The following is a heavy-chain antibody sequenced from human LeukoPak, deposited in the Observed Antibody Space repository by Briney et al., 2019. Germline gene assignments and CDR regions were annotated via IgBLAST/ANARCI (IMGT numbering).Heavy chain of an antibody. D-gene: IGHD3-16*01. CDR1: GFTLSTYW. Sequence: GGSLRLSSVASGFTLSTYWISWVRQAQGKGLEWVATIQTDGSEKHYVDSARGRFTISRDNAENSLYLLLNSLRVEDTAEYFCATTFGGGLVQYWGQGALVTVSS. CDR3: ATTFGGGLVQY. CDR2: IQTDGSEK. V-gene: IGHV3-7*01. J-gene: IGHJ4*02.